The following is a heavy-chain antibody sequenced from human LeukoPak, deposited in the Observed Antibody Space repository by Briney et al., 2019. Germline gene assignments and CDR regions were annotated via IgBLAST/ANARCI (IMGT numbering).Heavy chain of an antibody. CDR2: INTNTGNP. J-gene: IGHJ3*02. CDR1: RYIFDIYA. D-gene: IGHD2-2*01. Sequence: AAVKVSSMASRYIFDIYAMIGVRQTPGQGLELMGWINTNTGNPTYAQGFTGWIVFSLDTAVSTAYLQISSLKAEDTAVYYCARDGLGSCTSSSCYPGEDAFDIWGQGTMVTVSS. V-gene: IGHV7-4-1*02. CDR3: ARDGLGSCTSSSCYPGEDAFDI.